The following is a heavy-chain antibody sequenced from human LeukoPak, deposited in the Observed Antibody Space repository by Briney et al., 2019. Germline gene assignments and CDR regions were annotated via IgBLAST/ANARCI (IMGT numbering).Heavy chain of an antibody. Sequence: PGGSLTLSCAASGFTFSNYAMNWVRQAPGKGLEWVADISGSGANTHSTDSVKGRFTISRDNSKNTLYLQMNSLRAEDTAVYYCAKCLLLRSDDYAPFDSWGQGTLVAVSS. CDR2: ISGSGANT. CDR3: AKCLLLRSDDYAPFDS. CDR1: GFTFSNYA. V-gene: IGHV3-23*01. D-gene: IGHD4-17*01. J-gene: IGHJ4*02.